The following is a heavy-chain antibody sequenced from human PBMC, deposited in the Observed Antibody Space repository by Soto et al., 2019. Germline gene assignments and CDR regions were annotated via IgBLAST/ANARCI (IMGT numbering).Heavy chain of an antibody. CDR2: INHSGST. J-gene: IGHJ4*02. CDR1: GGSFSGYY. Sequence: PSETLSLTCAVYGGSFSGYYWSWIRQPPGKGLEWIGEINHSGSTNYNPSLKSRVTISVDASKNQFSLKLSSVTAADTAVYYCARGGVVPAATYYFDYWGQGTLVTVSS. V-gene: IGHV4-34*01. CDR3: ARGGVVPAATYYFDY. D-gene: IGHD2-2*01.